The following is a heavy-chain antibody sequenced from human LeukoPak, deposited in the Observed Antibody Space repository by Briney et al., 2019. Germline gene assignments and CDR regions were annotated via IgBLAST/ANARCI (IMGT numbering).Heavy chain of an antibody. Sequence: ASVKISCKASGYTFTSYGISWVRQAPGQGLEWMGWINAGNGNTKYSQKFQGRVTITRDTSASTAYMELSSLRSEDTAVYYCAREVGSSWPYYYYGMDVWGQGTTVTVSS. CDR2: INAGNGNT. D-gene: IGHD6-13*01. V-gene: IGHV1-3*01. CDR3: AREVGSSWPYYYYGMDV. J-gene: IGHJ6*02. CDR1: GYTFTSYG.